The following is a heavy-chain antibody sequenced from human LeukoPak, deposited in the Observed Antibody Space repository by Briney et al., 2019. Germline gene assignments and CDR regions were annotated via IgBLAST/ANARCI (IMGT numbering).Heavy chain of an antibody. CDR2: IYYSGST. CDR1: GGSISSSSYY. Sequence: SSETLSLTCTVSGGSISSSSYYWGWIRQPPGKGLEWIGSIYYSGSTYYNPSLKRRVTISVDTSKNQFSLKLSSVTAADTAVYYCARQIGPLGPFDYWGQGTLVTVSS. D-gene: IGHD1-26*01. V-gene: IGHV4-39*01. J-gene: IGHJ4*02. CDR3: ARQIGPLGPFDY.